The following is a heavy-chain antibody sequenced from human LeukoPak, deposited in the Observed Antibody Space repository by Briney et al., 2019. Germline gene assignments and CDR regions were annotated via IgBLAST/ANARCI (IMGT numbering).Heavy chain of an antibody. CDR1: GFTFSSYS. Sequence: GGSLRLSCAASGFTFSSYSMNWVRQAPGKGLEWVSSISSSSSYIYYADSVKGRFTISRDNAKNSLYLQMNSLRAEDTAVYYCAREYSSSDLTAFYYYGMDVRGQGTTVTVSS. CDR2: ISSSSSYI. CDR3: AREYSSSDLTAFYYYGMDV. V-gene: IGHV3-21*01. D-gene: IGHD6-6*01. J-gene: IGHJ6*02.